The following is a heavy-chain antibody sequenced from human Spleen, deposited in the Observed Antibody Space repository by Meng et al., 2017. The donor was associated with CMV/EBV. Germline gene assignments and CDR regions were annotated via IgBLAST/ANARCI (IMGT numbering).Heavy chain of an antibody. V-gene: IGHV1-69*02. Sequence: SVKVSCKASGGTFSSYTISWVRQAPGQGLEWMGRIIPILGIANYAQKFQGRVTMSTDTSTTTAYMEVRSLRSDDTAVYYCARGLAFRFLQWLWDGMDVWGQGTTVTVSS. CDR2: IIPILGIA. D-gene: IGHD3-3*01. CDR1: GGTFSSYT. J-gene: IGHJ6*02. CDR3: ARGLAFRFLQWLWDGMDV.